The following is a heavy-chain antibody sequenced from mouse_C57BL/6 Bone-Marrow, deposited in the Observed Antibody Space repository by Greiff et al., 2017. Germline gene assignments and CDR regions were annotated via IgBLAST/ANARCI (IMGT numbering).Heavy chain of an antibody. CDR2: IWSGGRT. CDR1: GFSLTSYG. V-gene: IGHV2-2*01. J-gene: IGHJ2*01. D-gene: IGHD3-3*01. CDR3: ARKGDVDFDY. Sequence: VKLVESGPGLVQPSQSLSITCTVSGFSLTSYGVHWVRQSPGKGLEWLGVIWSGGRTDYNAAFISRLSIRKDNSKSQVFFKMNSLQADDTAIYYCARKGDVDFDYWGQGTTLTVSS.